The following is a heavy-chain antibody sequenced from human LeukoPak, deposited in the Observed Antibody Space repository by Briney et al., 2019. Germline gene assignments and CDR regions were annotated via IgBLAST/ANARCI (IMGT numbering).Heavy chain of an antibody. CDR3: ARVVRSNYYDSSGYYHNWFDP. Sequence: ASVKVSRKASGYTFTSYGISWVRQAPGQGLEWMGWISAYNGNTNYAQKLQGRVTMTTDTSTSTAYMELRSLRSDDTAVYYCARVVRSNYYDSSGYYHNWFDPWGQGTLVTVSS. CDR2: ISAYNGNT. D-gene: IGHD3-22*01. J-gene: IGHJ5*02. V-gene: IGHV1-18*01. CDR1: GYTFTSYG.